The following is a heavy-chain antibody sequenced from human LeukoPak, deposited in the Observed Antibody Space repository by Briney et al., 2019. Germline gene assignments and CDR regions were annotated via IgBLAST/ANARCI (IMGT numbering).Heavy chain of an antibody. CDR1: GFTFDDYA. CDR3: AKDKQWRSTWEAFDI. J-gene: IGHJ3*02. CDR2: ISWNSGSI. Sequence: PGRSLRLYCAASGFTFDDYAMHWVRQAPGKGLEWVSGISWNSGSIGYADSVKGRFTISRDNAKNSLYLQMNSLRAEDTALYYCAKDKQWRSTWEAFDIWGQGTMVTVSS. D-gene: IGHD6-19*01. V-gene: IGHV3-9*01.